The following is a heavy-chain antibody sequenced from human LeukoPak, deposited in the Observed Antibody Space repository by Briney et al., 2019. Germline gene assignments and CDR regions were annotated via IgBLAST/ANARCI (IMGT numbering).Heavy chain of an antibody. D-gene: IGHD3-16*02. Sequence: SVKVSCKASGGTFSSYAISWVRQAPGQGLEWMGGIIPIFGTANYAQKFQGRVTITADESTSTAYMGLSSLRSEDTAVYYCARGPLDYVWGSYRHLDYWGQGTLVTVSS. J-gene: IGHJ4*02. CDR2: IIPIFGTA. V-gene: IGHV1-69*13. CDR1: GGTFSSYA. CDR3: ARGPLDYVWGSYRHLDY.